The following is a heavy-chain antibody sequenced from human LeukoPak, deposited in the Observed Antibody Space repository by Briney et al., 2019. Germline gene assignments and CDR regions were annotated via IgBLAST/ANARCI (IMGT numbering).Heavy chain of an antibody. J-gene: IGHJ4*02. CDR1: GGSISSYY. Sequence: SETLSLTCTVSGGSISSYYWSWIRQPPGKGLEWMGYIYYSGSTNYNPSLKSRVTISVDTSKNQFSLKLSSVTAADTAVYYCARARTLSSSWYYYFDYWGQGTLVTVSS. V-gene: IGHV4-59*01. CDR3: ARARTLSSSWYYYFDY. CDR2: IYYSGST. D-gene: IGHD6-13*01.